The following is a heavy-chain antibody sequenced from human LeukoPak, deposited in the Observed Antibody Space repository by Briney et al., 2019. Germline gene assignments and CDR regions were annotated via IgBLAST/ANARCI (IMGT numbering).Heavy chain of an antibody. CDR3: GPREDSTTNAYDY. Sequence: GGSLRLSCATSGFSFSNYAMSWFRQAPGKGLEWVSAISGEGVTIYYADSVEGRFTISRDNSKNTLYLQMNSLTAEDTAVYYCGPREDSTTNAYDYWGQGTLVTVSS. D-gene: IGHD2/OR15-2a*01. CDR1: GFSFSNYA. J-gene: IGHJ4*02. CDR2: ISGEGVTI. V-gene: IGHV3-23*01.